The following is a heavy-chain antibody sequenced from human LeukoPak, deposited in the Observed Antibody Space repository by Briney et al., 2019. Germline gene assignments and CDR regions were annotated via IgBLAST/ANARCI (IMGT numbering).Heavy chain of an antibody. V-gene: IGHV3-23*01. CDR3: ARPPPQGAHYDYYMDV. CDR2: ISGRGEST. CDR1: GFTFSSYA. Sequence: GGSLRLSCAASGFTFSSYAMIWVRQAPGKGLEWVASISGRGESTNYADSVKGRFTISRDNSQNTLHLQMNSLRAEDTAGYYCARPPPQGAHYDYYMDVWGKGTTVTVSS. D-gene: IGHD4/OR15-4a*01. J-gene: IGHJ6*03.